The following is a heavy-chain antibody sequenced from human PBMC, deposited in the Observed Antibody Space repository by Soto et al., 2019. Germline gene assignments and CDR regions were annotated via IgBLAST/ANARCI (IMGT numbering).Heavy chain of an antibody. Sequence: SVKVSCKASGGTFSSYAISWVRQAPGQGLEWMGGIIPIFGTANYAQKFQGRVTITADESTSTAYMELSSLRSEDTAVYYCARAWVPAAMGLYYYGMDVWGQGTTVTVS. D-gene: IGHD2-2*01. CDR2: IIPIFGTA. CDR1: GGTFSSYA. J-gene: IGHJ6*02. CDR3: ARAWVPAAMGLYYYGMDV. V-gene: IGHV1-69*13.